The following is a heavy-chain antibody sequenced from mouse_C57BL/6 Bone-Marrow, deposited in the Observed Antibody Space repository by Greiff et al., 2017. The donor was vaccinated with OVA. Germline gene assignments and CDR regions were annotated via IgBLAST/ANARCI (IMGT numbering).Heavy chain of an antibody. V-gene: IGHV14-1*01. CDR3: TTRWLLLGFAY. J-gene: IGHJ3*01. CDR1: GFNIKDYY. Sequence: VQLQQSGAELVRPGASVKLSCTASGFNIKDYYMHWVQQRPEQGLEWIGRLDPEDGDTEYAPTFQGKATMTADTSSNTAYLQLSSLTSEDTAVYYCTTRWLLLGFAYWGQGTLVTVSA. D-gene: IGHD2-3*01. CDR2: LDPEDGDT.